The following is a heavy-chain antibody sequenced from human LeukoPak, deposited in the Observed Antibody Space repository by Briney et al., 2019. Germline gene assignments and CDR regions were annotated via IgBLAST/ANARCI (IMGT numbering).Heavy chain of an antibody. CDR3: ARLRRNNDNSGYYYYYDY. V-gene: IGHV3-21*01. CDR2: ITPTSSYI. CDR1: GLTFSSYS. Sequence: KPGGSLILSCAVSGLTFSSYSFNWVRQAPGKGLEWVSSITPTSSYIYYADSVKGRFTISRDNAKNSLYLQMNSLRAEDTAVYYCARLRRNNDNSGYYYYYDYWGQGTLVTVSS. D-gene: IGHD3-22*01. J-gene: IGHJ4*02.